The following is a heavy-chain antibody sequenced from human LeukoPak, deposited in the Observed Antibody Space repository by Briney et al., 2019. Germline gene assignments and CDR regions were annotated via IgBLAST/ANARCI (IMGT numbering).Heavy chain of an antibody. J-gene: IGHJ6*02. D-gene: IGHD1-14*01. CDR1: GGTFSSYA. V-gene: IGHV1-69*13. CDR3: AFLRVRNYYYGMDV. Sequence: GASVKVSCKASGGTFSSYAISWVRQAPEQGLEWMGGIIPIFGTANYAQKFQGRVTITADESTSTAYMELSSLRSEDTAVYYCAFLRVRNYYYGMDVWGQGTTVTVSS. CDR2: IIPIFGTA.